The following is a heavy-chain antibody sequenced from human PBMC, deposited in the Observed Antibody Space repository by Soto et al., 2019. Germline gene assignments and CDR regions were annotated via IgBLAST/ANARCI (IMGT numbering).Heavy chain of an antibody. CDR2: IYYSGST. J-gene: IGHJ6*03. Sequence: PSETLSLTCTVSGGSISSYYWSWIRQPPGKGLEWIGYIYYSGSTNYNPSLKSRVTISVDTSKNQFSLKLSSVTAADTAVYYCARHVVGHVISHYYYYMDVWGKATTVTVSS. CDR1: GGSISSYY. D-gene: IGHD3-10*01. V-gene: IGHV4-59*08. CDR3: ARHVVGHVISHYYYYMDV.